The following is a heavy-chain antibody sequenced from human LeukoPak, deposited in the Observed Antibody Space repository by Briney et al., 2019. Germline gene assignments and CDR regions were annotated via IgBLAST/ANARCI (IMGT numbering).Heavy chain of an antibody. CDR3: AKGLPFGEFHGGGVPEDY. V-gene: IGHV3-23*01. Sequence: PGASLRLSCAASGFTFSSYAMSWVRQAPGKGLEWVSAISGSGGSTYYADSVKGRFTISRDNSKNTLYLQMNSLRAEDTAVYYCAKGLPFGEFHGGGVPEDYWGQGTLVTVSS. CDR1: GFTFSSYA. D-gene: IGHD3-10*01. J-gene: IGHJ4*02. CDR2: ISGSGGST.